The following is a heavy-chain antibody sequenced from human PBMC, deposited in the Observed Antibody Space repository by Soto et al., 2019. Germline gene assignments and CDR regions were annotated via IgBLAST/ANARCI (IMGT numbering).Heavy chain of an antibody. CDR2: INAGNGNT. CDR1: GYTFTSYA. CDR3: ARNGYSGYVYYYYGMDV. V-gene: IGHV1-3*01. Sequence: ASVKVSCKASGYTFTSYAMHWVRQAPGQRLEWMGWINAGNGNTKYSQKFQGRVTITRDTSASTAYMELSSLRSEDTAVYYCARNGYSGYVYYYYGMDVWGQGTTVTVSS. D-gene: IGHD5-12*01. J-gene: IGHJ6*02.